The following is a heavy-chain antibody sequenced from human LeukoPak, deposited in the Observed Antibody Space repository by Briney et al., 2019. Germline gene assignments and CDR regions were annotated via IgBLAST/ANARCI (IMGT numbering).Heavy chain of an antibody. Sequence: KPSETLSLTCAVSGGSISSSNWWSWVRQPPGKGLEWIGEIYHSGSTNYNPSLKSRVTISVDTSKNQFSLKLSSVTAADTAVYYCARVDEGGYYYYGMDVWGQGTTVTVSS. J-gene: IGHJ6*02. CDR2: IYHSGST. V-gene: IGHV4-4*02. CDR3: ARVDEGGYYYYGMDV. CDR1: GGSISSSNW. D-gene: IGHD3-16*01.